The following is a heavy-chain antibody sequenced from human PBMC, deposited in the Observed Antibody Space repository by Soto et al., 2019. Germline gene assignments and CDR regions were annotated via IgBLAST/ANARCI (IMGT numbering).Heavy chain of an antibody. CDR3: ARMVRHYYYGMDV. CDR1: GGSISSGGYS. V-gene: IGHV4-30-2*01. Sequence: QLQLQESGSGLVKPSQTLSLTCAVSGGSISSGGYSWSWIRQPPGKGLEWIGYIYHSGSTYYNPSIKSRVTISVESSKNQFSLKLSSVTAADTSVYYRARMVRHYYYGMDVWGQGTTVTVSS. D-gene: IGHD3-10*01. CDR2: IYHSGST. J-gene: IGHJ6*02.